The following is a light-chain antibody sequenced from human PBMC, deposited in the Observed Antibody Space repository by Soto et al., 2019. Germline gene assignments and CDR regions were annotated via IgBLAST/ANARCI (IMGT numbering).Light chain of an antibody. CDR3: QQYNSYSRT. J-gene: IGKJ1*01. Sequence: DIQMTQSHSTLSASVGDRVTITCRASQSISSWLAWYQQKPGKAPKLLIYKASSLESGVPSRFSGSGSGTEFHLTISSLQPDDVATYHCQQYNSYSRTFGQGTKVEIK. V-gene: IGKV1-5*03. CDR2: KAS. CDR1: QSISSW.